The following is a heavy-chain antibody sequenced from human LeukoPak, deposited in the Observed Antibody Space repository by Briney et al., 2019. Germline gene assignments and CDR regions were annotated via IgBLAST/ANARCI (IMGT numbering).Heavy chain of an antibody. Sequence: PGRSLNLSCAASGFTFSSYGMHWVRQAPGKGLEWVAVIWYDGSNKYYADSVKGRFTISRDNSKNTLYLQMNSLRAEDTAVYYCARDPGYSYGYGMDVWGQGTTVTVSS. CDR1: GFTFSSYG. CDR2: IWYDGSNK. CDR3: ARDPGYSYGYGMDV. J-gene: IGHJ6*02. D-gene: IGHD5-18*01. V-gene: IGHV3-33*01.